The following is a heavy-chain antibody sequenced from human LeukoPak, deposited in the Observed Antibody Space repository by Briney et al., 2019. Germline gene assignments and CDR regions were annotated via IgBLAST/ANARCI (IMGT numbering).Heavy chain of an antibody. V-gene: IGHV1-8*03. CDR2: MNPNSGNT. J-gene: IGHJ4*02. Sequence: ASVKVSCKASGYTFTSYDTNWVRQATGQGLEWMGWMNPNSGNTGYAQKFQGRVTITRNTSISTAYMELSSLRSEDTAVYYCARGGSGWGSYYFDYWGQGTLVTVSS. D-gene: IGHD6-19*01. CDR3: ARGGSGWGSYYFDY. CDR1: GYTFTSYD.